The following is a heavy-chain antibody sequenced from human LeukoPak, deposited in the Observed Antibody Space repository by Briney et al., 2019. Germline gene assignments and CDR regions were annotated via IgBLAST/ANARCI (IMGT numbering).Heavy chain of an antibody. D-gene: IGHD3-22*01. Sequence: PSETLSLTCTVSGGSISSGSHYWSWIRQPAGKGLEWIGRISSSGSTNYNPSLKSRVTISVDTSKNQFSLKLNSVTAADTAVYYCVRWYYYDSTGYYYYFDYWGQGTLVTDSS. CDR2: ISSSGST. CDR3: VRWYYYDSTGYYYYFDY. V-gene: IGHV4-61*02. J-gene: IGHJ4*02. CDR1: GGSISSGSHY.